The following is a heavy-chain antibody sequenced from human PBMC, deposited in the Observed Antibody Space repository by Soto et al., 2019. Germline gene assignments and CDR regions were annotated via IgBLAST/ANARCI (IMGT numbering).Heavy chain of an antibody. V-gene: IGHV4-61*01. CDR3: ARDQGRYYDSSGYYDY. Sequence: SETLSLTCTVSGGSVSSGSYYWSWIRQPPGKGLEWIGYIYYSGSTNYNPSLKSRVTISVDTSKNQFSLKLSSVTAADTAVYYCARDQGRYYDSSGYYDYWGQGTLVTVSS. CDR2: IYYSGST. J-gene: IGHJ4*02. CDR1: GGSVSSGSYY. D-gene: IGHD3-22*01.